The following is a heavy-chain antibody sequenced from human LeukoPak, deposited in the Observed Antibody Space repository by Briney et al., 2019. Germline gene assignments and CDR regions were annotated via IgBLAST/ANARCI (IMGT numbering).Heavy chain of an antibody. CDR3: ASSYFDNSLHAYDI. V-gene: IGHV3-30*03. CDR2: ISYDGSNK. D-gene: IGHD3-22*01. CDR1: GFTFSSYG. Sequence: GGSLRLSCAASGFTFSSYGMHWVRQAPGKGLEWVAVISYDGSNKYYADSVKGRFTISRDNSKNTLYLQMNSLRAEDTAVYFCASSYFDNSLHAYDIWGQGTMVTVSS. J-gene: IGHJ3*02.